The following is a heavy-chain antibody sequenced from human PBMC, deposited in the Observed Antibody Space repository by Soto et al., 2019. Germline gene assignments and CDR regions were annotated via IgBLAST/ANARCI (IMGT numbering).Heavy chain of an antibody. CDR3: ARESHDILTGPPWVWYFDL. CDR2: INDRRTI. Sequence: QVQLQQWGAGPLRPLETLSLTCGVSGGSFSGYYWAWIRQSPGKGLEWTGEINDRRTIHDNPSLKSRVSISVDTSKNHYSLHLRSVTAADTAVYYCARESHDILTGPPWVWYFDLWGRGTLVTVSS. J-gene: IGHJ2*01. CDR1: GGSFSGYY. D-gene: IGHD3-9*01. V-gene: IGHV4-34*01.